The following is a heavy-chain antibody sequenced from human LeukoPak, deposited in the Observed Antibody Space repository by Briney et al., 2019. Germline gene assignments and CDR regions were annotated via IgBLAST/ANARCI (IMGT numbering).Heavy chain of an antibody. J-gene: IGHJ4*02. CDR2: INANSGGT. D-gene: IGHD5-24*01. CDR3: ARDPIDGYYYFDY. CDR1: GCTFTGFH. V-gene: IGHV1-2*02. Sequence: ASVKVSCKASGCTFTGFHMHWVRQAPGQGLEWMGWINANSGGTSYAQKFQGRVTVTRDTSISTAYMELTRLTSDDTAAYYCARDPIDGYYYFDYWGQGTLVTVSS.